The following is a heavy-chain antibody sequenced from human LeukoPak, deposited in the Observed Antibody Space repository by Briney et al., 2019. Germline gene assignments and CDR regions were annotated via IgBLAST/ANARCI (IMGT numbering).Heavy chain of an antibody. V-gene: IGHV3-74*01. CDR3: ARDWQDTGAFDY. J-gene: IGHJ4*02. Sequence: PGGSLRLSCAASGFTFSSYWMHWVRQAPGKGLVWVSRINSDGSSTSYADSVKGRFTISRDSAKNTLYLQMNSLRAEDTAVYYCARDWQDTGAFDYWGQGTLVTVSS. CDR2: INSDGSST. CDR1: GFTFSSYW. D-gene: IGHD1-26*01.